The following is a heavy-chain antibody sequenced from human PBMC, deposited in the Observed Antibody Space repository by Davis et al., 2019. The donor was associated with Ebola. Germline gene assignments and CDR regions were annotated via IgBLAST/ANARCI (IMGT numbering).Heavy chain of an antibody. CDR1: GYTFSGYA. Sequence: AASVKVSCKTSGYTFSGYAINWVRQAPGQGLEWIGRINVYNGHTNYAQNFQVRVTVSTDTSTSIAYMELRSLRSDDTALYYCARDATTVTTIWFDPWGQGTLVTVSS. V-gene: IGHV1-18*01. CDR3: ARDATTVTTIWFDP. CDR2: INVYNGHT. D-gene: IGHD4-17*01. J-gene: IGHJ5*02.